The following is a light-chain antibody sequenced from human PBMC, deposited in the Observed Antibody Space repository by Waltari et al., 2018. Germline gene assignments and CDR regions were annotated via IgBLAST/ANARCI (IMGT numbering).Light chain of an antibody. V-gene: IGLV2-14*03. CDR3: SSYTSISTFYV. CDR1: SSDVGGYPY. Sequence: QSALTQPASVSGSPGQSITISCTGTSSDVGGYPYVSWYQHHPGKAPKLMIHYVNKRPSGVSIRFSGSKSGNTASLTISGLQAEDEADYYCSSYTSISTFYVFGTGTKVTVL. CDR2: YVN. J-gene: IGLJ1*01.